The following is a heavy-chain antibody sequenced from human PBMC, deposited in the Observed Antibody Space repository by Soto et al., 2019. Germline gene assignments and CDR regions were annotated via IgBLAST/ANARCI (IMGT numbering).Heavy chain of an antibody. D-gene: IGHD3-16*01. CDR1: GISFSTYA. V-gene: IGHV3-23*01. Sequence: EVQLLESGGHLVQPGGSQRLSCTPSGISFSTYAMSWVRQAPGKGLEWVSGISGSGGHTYYEDSVKGRFTISRDSSKNPLYLQMISLRAEDTAGYYCAKEGSYMGGAFDIWVPGTMVTVSA. J-gene: IGHJ3*02. CDR2: ISGSGGHT. CDR3: AKEGSYMGGAFDI.